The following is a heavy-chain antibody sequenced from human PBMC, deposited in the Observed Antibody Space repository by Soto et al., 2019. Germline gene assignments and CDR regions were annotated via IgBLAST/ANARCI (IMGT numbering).Heavy chain of an antibody. CDR1: GAPISSNDYF. D-gene: IGHD2-15*01. V-gene: IGHV4-39*01. CDR3: AAIVVGATRHSDVDH. Sequence: SETLSLTCSVPGAPISSNDYFWAWIRQPPGRGLEFIASMHASGGTYHASSLKSRATMSLDTSKDQFSLKLQSVTAADTGTYYCAAIVVGATRHSDVDHWGQGTLVTVSS. CDR2: MHASGGT. J-gene: IGHJ4*02.